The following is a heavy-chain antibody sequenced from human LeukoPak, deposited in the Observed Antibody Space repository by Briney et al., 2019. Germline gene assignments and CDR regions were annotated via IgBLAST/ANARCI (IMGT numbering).Heavy chain of an antibody. Sequence: SETLSLTCTVSGGSISSYYWSWIRQPPGKGLEWTGYIYYSGSTNYNPSLKSRVTISVDTSKNQFSLKLSSVTAADTAVYYCARVNDYSNYAIDYWGQGTLVTVSS. CDR3: ARVNDYSNYAIDY. CDR1: GGSISSYY. D-gene: IGHD4-11*01. V-gene: IGHV4-59*01. J-gene: IGHJ4*02. CDR2: IYYSGST.